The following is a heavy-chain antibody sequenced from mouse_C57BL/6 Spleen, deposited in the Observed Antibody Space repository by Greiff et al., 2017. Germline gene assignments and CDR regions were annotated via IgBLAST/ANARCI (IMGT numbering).Heavy chain of an antibody. D-gene: IGHD2-1*01. V-gene: IGHV1-85*01. Sequence: QVQLQQSGPELVKPGASVKLSCKASGYTFTSYDINWVKQRPGQGLEWIGWIYPRDGSTKYNEQFKGKATLTVDTSSSTAYMELHSLTSEDSSVYFCAREIYYGNYGSAIDYWGQGTSVTVSS. J-gene: IGHJ4*01. CDR3: AREIYYGNYGSAIDY. CDR1: GYTFTSYD. CDR2: IYPRDGST.